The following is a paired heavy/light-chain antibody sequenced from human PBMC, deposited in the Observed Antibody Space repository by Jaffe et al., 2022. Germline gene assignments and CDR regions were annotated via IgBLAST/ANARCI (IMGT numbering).Light chain of an antibody. CDR1: QSLVHSDGNTY. Sequence: DIVMTQTPLSSPVTLGQPASISCRSSQSLVHSDGNTYLSWLQQRPGQPPRLLIYKISNRFSGVPDRFSGSGAGTDFTLKISRVEAEDVGVYYCMQATHLWTFGQGTKVEIK. J-gene: IGKJ1*01. CDR2: KIS. V-gene: IGKV2-24*01. CDR3: MQATHLWT.
Heavy chain of an antibody. D-gene: IGHD3-9*01. CDR2: IYYSGST. CDR1: GGSISSSSYY. V-gene: IGHV4-39*01. Sequence: QLQLQESGPGLVKPSETLSLTCTVSGGSISSSSYYWGWIRQPPGKGLEWIGSIYYSGSTYYNPSLKSRVTISVDTSKNQFSLKLSSVTAADTAVYYCARGIINVLRYFDWTPPGGYFDYWGQGTLVTVSS. CDR3: ARGIINVLRYFDWTPPGGYFDY. J-gene: IGHJ4*02.